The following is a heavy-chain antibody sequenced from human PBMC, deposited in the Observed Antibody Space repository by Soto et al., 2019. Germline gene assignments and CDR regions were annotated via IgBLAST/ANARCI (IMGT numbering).Heavy chain of an antibody. CDR1: GFSLSTNGVG. CDR3: VRRRLETMHFDY. V-gene: IGHV2-5*01. D-gene: IGHD1-1*01. CDR2: IYWHDDK. J-gene: IGHJ4*02. Sequence: ITLKESGPTLVKPTQTLTLTCTFSGFSLSTNGVGVGWIRQPPGKALEWLALIYWHDDKRYRESLRSRLTITKDTSKNQVVLTMTSMDPVDTATYYCVRRRLETMHFDYWGQGTLVTVSS.